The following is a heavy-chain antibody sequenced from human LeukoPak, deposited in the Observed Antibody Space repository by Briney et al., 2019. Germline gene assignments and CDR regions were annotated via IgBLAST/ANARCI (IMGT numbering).Heavy chain of an antibody. J-gene: IGHJ4*02. CDR2: IQPDGSYK. CDR3: ATKYY. V-gene: IGHV3-7*01. Sequence: GGSLRLSCAASGFTFSGSWMTWVRQPPGKGLEWVANIQPDGSYKHYVDSVKGRFTISRDNTKNSLYLQMNSLREEDTAVYYCATKYYWGQGTLVTVSS. CDR1: GFTFSGSW.